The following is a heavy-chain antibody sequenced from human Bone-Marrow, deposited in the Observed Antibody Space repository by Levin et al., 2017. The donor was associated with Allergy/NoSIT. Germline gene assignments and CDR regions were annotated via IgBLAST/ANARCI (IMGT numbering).Heavy chain of an antibody. Sequence: GESLKISCKASGYFFPKSWIGWVRQMPGKGLEWMGVIWPEDSDARYSPSFHGRVTISVDKSITSAFLQWNSLKTSDTATYFCARGLSTSFDEFDFWGQGTLVTVSS. J-gene: IGHJ1*01. CDR3: ARGLSTSFDEFDF. CDR1: GYFFPKSW. V-gene: IGHV5-51*01. D-gene: IGHD3/OR15-3a*01. CDR2: IWPEDSDA.